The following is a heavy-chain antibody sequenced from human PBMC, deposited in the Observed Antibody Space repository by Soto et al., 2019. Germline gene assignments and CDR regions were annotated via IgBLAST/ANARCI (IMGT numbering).Heavy chain of an antibody. D-gene: IGHD5-18*01. CDR2: IYPGDSDT. V-gene: IGHV5-51*01. CDR3: ARDDVDTAMPYGMDV. J-gene: IGHJ6*02. CDR1: GYSFTSYW. Sequence: GESLKISCKGSGYSFTSYWIGWVRQMPGKGLEWMGIIYPGDSDTRYSPSFQGQVTISADKSISTAYLQWSSLKASDTAMYYCARDDVDTAMPYGMDVWGQGTTVTVSS.